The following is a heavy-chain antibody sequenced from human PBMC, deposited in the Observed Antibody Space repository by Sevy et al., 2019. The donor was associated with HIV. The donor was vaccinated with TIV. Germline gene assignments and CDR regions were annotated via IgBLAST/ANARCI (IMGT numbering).Heavy chain of an antibody. V-gene: IGHV4-39*01. Sequence: SETLSLTCSVSGASISSTDYYWGWIRQSPGKGLEWIASIRYGARTFYNPSLKSRVTISADTSKNQFSLKLSSVTAADTSIYYCVGPKLTYSSGWHYFDYWGQGTVVTVSS. CDR1: GASISSTDYY. J-gene: IGHJ4*02. D-gene: IGHD6-19*01. CDR2: IRYGART. CDR3: VGPKLTYSSGWHYFDY.